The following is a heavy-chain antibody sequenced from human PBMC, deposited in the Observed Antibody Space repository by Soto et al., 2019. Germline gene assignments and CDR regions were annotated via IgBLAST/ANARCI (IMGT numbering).Heavy chain of an antibody. D-gene: IGHD6-13*01. Sequence: PSETLSLTSTVSGGSISSSSYYWGWIRQPPGKGLEWIGSIYYSGSTYYNPSLKSRVTISVDTSKNQFSLKLSSVTAADTAVYYCARRYSSSWAPRLYYFDYWGQGTLVTVSS. CDR2: IYYSGST. V-gene: IGHV4-39*01. J-gene: IGHJ4*02. CDR1: GGSISSSSYY. CDR3: ARRYSSSWAPRLYYFDY.